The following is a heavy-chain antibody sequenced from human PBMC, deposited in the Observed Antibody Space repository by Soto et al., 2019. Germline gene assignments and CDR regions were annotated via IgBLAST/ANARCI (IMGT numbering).Heavy chain of an antibody. CDR2: ISSYNGHT. D-gene: IGHD3-16*01. CDR1: GYTFNSYG. Sequence: QVHLVQSGGEVTRPGASVRVSCKASGYTFNSYGISWVRQAPGQGLEWMGWISSYNGHTDYARKFQSRVAMTTDISTNTLSMELRDLRSDDTAVYYCARGRSWGARDFDNWGQGTLVTVSS. J-gene: IGHJ4*02. V-gene: IGHV1-18*01. CDR3: ARGRSWGARDFDN.